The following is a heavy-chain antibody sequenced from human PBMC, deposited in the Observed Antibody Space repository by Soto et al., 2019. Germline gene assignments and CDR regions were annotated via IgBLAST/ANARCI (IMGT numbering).Heavy chain of an antibody. V-gene: IGHV4-34*01. CDR2: LNDSGGT. CDR1: GGSFSGYY. J-gene: IGHJ1*01. Sequence: QVQLQQWGAGLLKPSETLSLTCAVYGGSFSGYYWSWIRQPPGKGLEWIGELNDSGGTNYNASLKGRFRISADTSKNQFSLKLNCVPAADTAVYYCASGGGGVKHWGQGTLVTVPS. D-gene: IGHD3-16*01. CDR3: ASGGGGVKH.